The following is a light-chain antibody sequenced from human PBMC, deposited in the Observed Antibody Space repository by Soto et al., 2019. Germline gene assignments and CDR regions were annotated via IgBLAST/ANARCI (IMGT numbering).Light chain of an antibody. J-gene: IGKJ1*01. CDR1: QSVDIN. CDR3: QQYNNWWT. V-gene: IGKV3-15*01. Sequence: EIVLTQSPATLSVSPGERVTLSCRASQSVDINLAWYQQKPGQAPRLLIYGASTRATDMSGTFSGRGSGTEFTLTISSLQSEDFAVYYCQQYNNWWTFVQGTKVDIK. CDR2: GAS.